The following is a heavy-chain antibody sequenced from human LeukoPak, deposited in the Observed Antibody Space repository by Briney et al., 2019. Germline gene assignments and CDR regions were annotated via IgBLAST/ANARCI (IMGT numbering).Heavy chain of an antibody. Sequence: GGSLRLSCAASGFTVSSNYMSWVRQAPGKGLEWVSVIYSGGSTYYADSVKGRLTISRDNSKNTLYLQMNSLRAEDTAVYYCAKVGTDNYFDNWGQGTLVTVST. D-gene: IGHD1-26*01. CDR2: IYSGGST. J-gene: IGHJ4*02. V-gene: IGHV3-66*02. CDR3: AKVGTDNYFDN. CDR1: GFTVSSNY.